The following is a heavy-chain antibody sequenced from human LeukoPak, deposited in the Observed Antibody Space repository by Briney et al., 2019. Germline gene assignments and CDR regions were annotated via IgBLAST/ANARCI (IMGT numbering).Heavy chain of an antibody. D-gene: IGHD2-2*01. V-gene: IGHV1-2*02. Sequence: ASVNVSCKASGYTFTVYYMHWVRQAPGQGFEGMGWINPNSGDTNYAQKFQGRVTMTRDTSISTAHMELSRLRSDDTAVYYCARANPLYCSSTTCLFDYWGQGTLVTVSS. CDR3: ARANPLYCSSTTCLFDY. CDR1: GYTFTVYY. CDR2: INPNSGDT. J-gene: IGHJ4*02.